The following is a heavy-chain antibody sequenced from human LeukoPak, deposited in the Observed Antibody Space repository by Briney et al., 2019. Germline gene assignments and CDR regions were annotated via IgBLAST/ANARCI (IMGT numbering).Heavy chain of an antibody. V-gene: IGHV1-69*04. Sequence: ASVKVSCKASGGTFSSYAISWVRQAPGQGLEWMGRIIPILGIANYAQKFQGRVTVTADKSTSTAYMELSSLRSEDTAVYYCELRVKLGFDYWGQGTPVTVSS. D-gene: IGHD2-15*01. J-gene: IGHJ4*02. CDR2: IIPILGIA. CDR3: ELRVKLGFDY. CDR1: GGTFSSYA.